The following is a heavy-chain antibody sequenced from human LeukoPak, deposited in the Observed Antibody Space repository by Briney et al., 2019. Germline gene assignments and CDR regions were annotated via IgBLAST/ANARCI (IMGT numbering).Heavy chain of an antibody. CDR3: AKEWYSGSPGDY. Sequence: PGGPLRLSCAASGFTFSSYGMHWVRQAPGKGLEWVAFIRYDGSKKNYANSVKGRFTISRDNSENTLYLQMNSLRVEDTAVYFCAKEWYSGSPGDYWGQGTLVTVSS. D-gene: IGHD1-26*01. J-gene: IGHJ4*02. CDR2: IRYDGSKK. CDR1: GFTFSSYG. V-gene: IGHV3-30*02.